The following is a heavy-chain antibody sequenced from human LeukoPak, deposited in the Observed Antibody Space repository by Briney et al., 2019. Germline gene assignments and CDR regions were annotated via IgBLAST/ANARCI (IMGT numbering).Heavy chain of an antibody. CDR3: AKDKAVEMATMFDY. J-gene: IGHJ4*02. Sequence: GASLRLSCAASGFTFSSYAMSWVRQAPGKGLEWVSAISGSGGSTYYADSVKGRLTISRDNSKNTLYLQMNSLRAEDTAVYYCAKDKAVEMATMFDYWGQGTLVTVSS. CDR2: ISGSGGST. CDR1: GFTFSSYA. D-gene: IGHD5-24*01. V-gene: IGHV3-23*01.